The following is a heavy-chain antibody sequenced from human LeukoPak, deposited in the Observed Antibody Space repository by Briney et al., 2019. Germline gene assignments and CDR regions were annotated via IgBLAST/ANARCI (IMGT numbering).Heavy chain of an antibody. CDR2: LSGSGGST. J-gene: IGHJ4*02. CDR1: GFTFSNNG. D-gene: IGHD2-2*01. CDR3: ARDPERYLVVAAAGDY. V-gene: IGHV3-23*01. Sequence: GGSLRLSCAASGFTFSNNGMNWVRQAPGKGLEWVSGLSGSGGSTYYADSVKGRFPIHRHNSKNSLHLQMNSPRAEDTAVYYCARDPERYLVVAAAGDYWGQGTLVTVSS.